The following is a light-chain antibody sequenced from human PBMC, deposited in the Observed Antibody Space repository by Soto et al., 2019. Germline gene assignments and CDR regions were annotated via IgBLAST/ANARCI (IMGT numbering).Light chain of an antibody. J-gene: IGKJ5*01. CDR3: QQYGTPRSVN. V-gene: IGKV3D-15*01. CDR1: ESVDIN. CDR2: GAS. Sequence: EIVLTQLPATHSVYPGQRATLSCSASESVDINLAWYQQKPGQAPRLLIYGASNRATGIPDRFSGSGSGTDFTLTTRKVEPEDFAVYYCQQYGTPRSVNCGQGTRLAIK.